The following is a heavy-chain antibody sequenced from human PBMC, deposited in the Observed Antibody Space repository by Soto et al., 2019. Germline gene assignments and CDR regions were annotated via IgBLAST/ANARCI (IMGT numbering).Heavy chain of an antibody. CDR2: IYYSGST. J-gene: IGHJ4*02. CDR3: AREGNLGRWLQPLDF. CDR1: GGSISSYY. Sequence: SETLSLTCTVSGGSISSYYWSWIRQPPGKGLEWIGYIYYSGSTNYNPSLKSRVTISVDKSKNHFSLKLSSVTAADTAVYYCAREGNLGRWLQPLDFWGQGTLVTVSS. V-gene: IGHV4-59*12. D-gene: IGHD5-12*01.